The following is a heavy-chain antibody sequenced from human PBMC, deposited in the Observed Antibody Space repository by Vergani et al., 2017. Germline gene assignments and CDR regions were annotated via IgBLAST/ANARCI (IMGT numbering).Heavy chain of an antibody. CDR2: IIPIFGTA. Sequence: QVQLVQSGAEVKKPGSSVKVSCKASGGTFSSYAISWVRQAPGQGLEWMGGIIPIFGTANYAQKFQGRVTITADESTSTAYMELSSLRSEDTAVYYCARAVVGPISIVVVPAANPQAFDIWGQGTMVTVSS. J-gene: IGHJ3*02. CDR1: GGTFSSYA. CDR3: ARAVVGPISIVVVPAANPQAFDI. D-gene: IGHD2-2*01. V-gene: IGHV1-69*12.